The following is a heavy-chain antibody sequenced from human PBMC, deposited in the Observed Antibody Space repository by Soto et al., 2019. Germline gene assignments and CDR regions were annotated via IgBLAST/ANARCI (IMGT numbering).Heavy chain of an antibody. Sequence: EEQLVQSGAEVKKPGESLKISCKGSGYSFTTYWIGWVRQMPGKGLEWVGVMYLGDSDTRYSPSFQGQVTISADRSINTAYLQWSSLKASDTAIYYCARASNNVNWCPEAFDIWGQGTMVTVSS. V-gene: IGHV5-51*01. J-gene: IGHJ3*02. CDR1: GYSFTTYW. CDR2: MYLGDSDT. D-gene: IGHD2-15*01. CDR3: ARASNNVNWCPEAFDI.